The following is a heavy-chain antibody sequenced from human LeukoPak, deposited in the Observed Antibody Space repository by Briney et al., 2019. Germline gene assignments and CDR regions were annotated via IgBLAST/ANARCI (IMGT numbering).Heavy chain of an antibody. V-gene: IGHV4-39*07. D-gene: IGHD6-13*01. Sequence: PSETLSLTCTVSGGSISSSSYYWGWIRQPPGKGLEWIGSIYYSGSTYYNPSLKSRVTISVDTSKNQFSLKLSSVTAADTAVYYCARDVWSSSCLDYWGQGTLVTVSS. CDR3: ARDVWSSSCLDY. J-gene: IGHJ4*02. CDR2: IYYSGST. CDR1: GGSISSSSYY.